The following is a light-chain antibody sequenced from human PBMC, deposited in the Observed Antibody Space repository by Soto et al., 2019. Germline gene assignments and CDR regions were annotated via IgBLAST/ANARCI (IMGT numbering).Light chain of an antibody. CDR2: GAS. V-gene: IGKV3-20*01. Sequence: EIVLTQSPGTLSLSPGERATLSCRASQSVRSTYLAWYQQKPGQAPRLLIYGASSRDTGIPDRFSGSGSGTHFTLTISRLEPEDFAVYYCQQYGNSPLTFGGGTKVEIK. CDR3: QQYGNSPLT. J-gene: IGKJ4*01. CDR1: QSVRSTY.